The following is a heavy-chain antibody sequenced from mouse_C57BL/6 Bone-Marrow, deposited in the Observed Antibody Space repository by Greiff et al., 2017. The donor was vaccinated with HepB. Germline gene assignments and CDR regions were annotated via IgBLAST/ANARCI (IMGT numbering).Heavy chain of an antibody. CDR2: IYPRSGNT. J-gene: IGHJ4*01. V-gene: IGHV1-81*01. CDR1: GYTFTSYG. CDR3: ARLGNYAMDY. Sequence: QVQLQQSGAELARPGASVKLSFKASGYTFTSYGISWVKQRTGQGLEWIGEIYPRSGNTYYNEKFKGKATLTADKSSSTAYMELRSLTSEDSAVYFCARLGNYAMDYWGQGTSVTVSS.